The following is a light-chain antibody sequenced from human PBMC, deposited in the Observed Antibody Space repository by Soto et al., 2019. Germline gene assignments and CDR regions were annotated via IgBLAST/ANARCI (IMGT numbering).Light chain of an antibody. CDR3: QQYGSSPPRT. CDR1: QSVSSSY. Sequence: EIVLTQSPGTLSLSPGERATLSCRASQSVSSSYLAWYQQKPGQAPRLLIHGASSRATGIPDRFSGSGPGTDFTLTISRLEPEDFAVYYCQQYGSSPPRTFGQGTKVDIK. CDR2: GAS. V-gene: IGKV3-20*01. J-gene: IGKJ1*01.